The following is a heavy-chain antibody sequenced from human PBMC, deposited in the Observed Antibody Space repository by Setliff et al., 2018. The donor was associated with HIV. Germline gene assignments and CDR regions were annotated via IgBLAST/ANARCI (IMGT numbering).Heavy chain of an antibody. V-gene: IGHV3-13*01. D-gene: IGHD7-27*01. CDR3: AKHWDYFDY. CDR2: IGTGGDT. J-gene: IGHJ4*02. CDR1: GFAFSSYA. Sequence: PGGSLRLSCAASGFAFSSYALHWVRRAPGKGLEWVSAIGTGGDTYYADSVMGRFTISRDNVKKSLYLHMNSLIAEDTAVYYCAKHWDYFDYWGQGTLVTVSS.